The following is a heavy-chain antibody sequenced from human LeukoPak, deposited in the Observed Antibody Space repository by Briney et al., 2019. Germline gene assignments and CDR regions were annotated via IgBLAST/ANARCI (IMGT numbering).Heavy chain of an antibody. CDR1: GGSIRSDDCY. D-gene: IGHD6-6*01. Sequence: SETLSLTCIVSGGSIRSDDCYWSWIRQSPGMGLEWIGYIFHSGNTFYNPSLKSRVTISVDTSKNHFSLDLTSVTAADTAVHSCARVYSSGKLNWFDPWGQGTLVTVSS. J-gene: IGHJ5*02. CDR2: IFHSGNT. CDR3: ARVYSSGKLNWFDP. V-gene: IGHV4-30-4*01.